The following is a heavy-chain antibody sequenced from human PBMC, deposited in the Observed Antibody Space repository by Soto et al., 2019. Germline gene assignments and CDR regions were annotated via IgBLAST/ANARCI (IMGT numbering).Heavy chain of an antibody. CDR2: INLNSGGT. V-gene: IGHV1-2*04. Sequence: QVQLEQSGAEVKKPGASVRVSCKASEYTFTAYYMDWVRQAPGQGLEWMGRINLNSGGTKYAQKFQGWVTLTRDTSSNTANMEVSRLRSDDTAVYYCARGAATYYFDYWGQGTLVTVSS. D-gene: IGHD2-15*01. CDR3: ARGAATYYFDY. CDR1: EYTFTAYY. J-gene: IGHJ4*02.